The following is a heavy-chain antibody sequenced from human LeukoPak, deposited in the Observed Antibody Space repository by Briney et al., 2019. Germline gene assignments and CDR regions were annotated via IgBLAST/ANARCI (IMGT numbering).Heavy chain of an antibody. CDR2: INPSGGST. CDR3: ARRMYYYDSSGYYFWFDP. CDR1: GYTFTSYY. Sequence: ASVKVSCKASGYTFTSYYMHWVRQAPGQGLEWMGIINPSGGSTSYAQKFQGRVTMTRDTSTSTVYMELSGLRSEDTAVYYCARRMYYYDSSGYYFWFDPWGQGTLVTVSS. D-gene: IGHD3-22*01. J-gene: IGHJ5*02. V-gene: IGHV1-46*03.